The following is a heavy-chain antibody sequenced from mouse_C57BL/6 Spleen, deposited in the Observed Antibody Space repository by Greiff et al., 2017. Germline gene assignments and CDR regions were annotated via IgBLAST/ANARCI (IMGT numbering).Heavy chain of an antibody. CDR2: IYPRDGST. V-gene: IGHV1-85*01. CDR3: ARSHYYGSSYYFDY. D-gene: IGHD1-1*01. J-gene: IGHJ2*01. CDR1: GYTFTSYD. Sequence: QVHVKQSGPELVKPGASVKLSCKASGYTFTSYDINWVKQRPGQGLEWIGWIYPRDGSTKYNEKFKGKATLTVDTSSSTAYMELHSLTSEDSAVYFCARSHYYGSSYYFDYWGQGTTLTVSS.